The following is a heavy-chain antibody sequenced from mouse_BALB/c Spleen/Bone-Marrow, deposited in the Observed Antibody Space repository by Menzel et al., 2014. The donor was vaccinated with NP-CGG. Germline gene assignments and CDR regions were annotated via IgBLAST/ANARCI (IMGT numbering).Heavy chain of an antibody. Sequence: EVQLQQSGGGLVQPGGSLKLSCAASGFGFRRYWMSWVRQVPGKGLEWIGEINPESSTINYTPSLKDKFIISRDNAKNTLYLQMSKVRSEDTALYYCARLGYYGYFVDWGQGTTLTVSS. CDR3: ARLGYYGYFVD. J-gene: IGHJ2*01. CDR1: GFGFRRYW. V-gene: IGHV4-1*02. CDR2: INPESSTI. D-gene: IGHD2-3*01.